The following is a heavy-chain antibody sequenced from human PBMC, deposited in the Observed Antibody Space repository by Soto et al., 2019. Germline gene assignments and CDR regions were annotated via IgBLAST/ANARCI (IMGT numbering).Heavy chain of an antibody. CDR1: GFSLSTSGVG. Sequence: SGPTLVKPTQTLTLTCTFSGFSLSTSGVGVGWIRQPPGKALEWLALIYWDDDKRYSPSLKSRLTITKDTSKNQVVLTMTNMDPVDTATYYCAHRHRSGYSGSPVYYFDYWGQGTLVTVSS. CDR3: AHRHRSGYSGSPVYYFDY. D-gene: IGHD5-12*01. J-gene: IGHJ4*02. V-gene: IGHV2-5*02. CDR2: IYWDDDK.